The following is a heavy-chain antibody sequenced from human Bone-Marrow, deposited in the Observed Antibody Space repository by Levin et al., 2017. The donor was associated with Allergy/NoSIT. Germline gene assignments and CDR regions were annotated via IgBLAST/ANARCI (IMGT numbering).Heavy chain of an antibody. CDR3: ARTGYGDYVGY. CDR1: GFSVSGNF. J-gene: IGHJ4*02. D-gene: IGHD4-17*01. Sequence: RAGGSLRLSCAASGFSVSGNFMSWVRQTPGKKLEWISVMYSGGSTYYADSVKGRFTISRDNSKNTVYLQMNSLRAEDTAVYYCARTGYGDYVGYWGQGTLVTVSS. V-gene: IGHV3-53*01. CDR2: MYSGGST.